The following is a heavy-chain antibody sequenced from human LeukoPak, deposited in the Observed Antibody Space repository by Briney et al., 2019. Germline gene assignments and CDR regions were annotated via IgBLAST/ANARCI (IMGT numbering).Heavy chain of an antibody. Sequence: GGSLRLSCAASGFTFSSYSMNWVRQAPGKGLEWVSSISSSSSYIYYADSVKGRFTISRDNAKNSLYLQMNSLRAEDTAVYYCARDIGSFERYFDVGQRLKPYYFDYWGQGTLVTVSS. J-gene: IGHJ4*02. CDR3: ARDIGSFERYFDVGQRLKPYYFDY. CDR2: ISSSSSYI. V-gene: IGHV3-21*01. CDR1: GFTFSSYS. D-gene: IGHD3-9*01.